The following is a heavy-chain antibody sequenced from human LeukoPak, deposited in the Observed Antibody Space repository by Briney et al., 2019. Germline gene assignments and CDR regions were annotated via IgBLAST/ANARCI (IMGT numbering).Heavy chain of an antibody. V-gene: IGHV3-48*03. J-gene: IGHJ4*02. Sequence: GGSLRLSCAASGFTFSSYVMHWVRQAPGKGLEWVSYISSSGSTIYYADSVKGRFTISRDNAKNSLFLQMNSLRAGDTAVYYCAREKASTTGTTDYDYWGQGTLVTVSS. CDR3: AREKASTTGTTDYDY. CDR1: GFTFSSYV. D-gene: IGHD1-1*01. CDR2: ISSSGSTI.